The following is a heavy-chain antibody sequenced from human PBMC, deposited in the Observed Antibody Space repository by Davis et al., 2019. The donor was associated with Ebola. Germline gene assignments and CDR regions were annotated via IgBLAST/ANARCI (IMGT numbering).Heavy chain of an antibody. CDR1: GFTFTDYY. CDR3: ARVKVTLVQGNVFDS. Sequence: PGGSLRLSCAASGFTFTDYYMSWIRQAPGKGLEWVSYISSSAHNIYYADSVKGLFTVSRDNAENSLYLQMNSLRAEDTAVYYCARVKVTLVQGNVFDSWGQGTLVTVSS. CDR2: ISSSAHNI. J-gene: IGHJ4*02. V-gene: IGHV3-11*04. D-gene: IGHD3-10*01.